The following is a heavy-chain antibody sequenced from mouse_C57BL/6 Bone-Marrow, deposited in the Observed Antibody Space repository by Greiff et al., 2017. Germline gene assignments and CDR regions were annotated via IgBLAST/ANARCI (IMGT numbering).Heavy chain of an antibody. CDR3: ARGRDGPLDFDV. V-gene: IGHV1-4*01. CDR1: GYTFTSYT. J-gene: IGHJ1*03. D-gene: IGHD2-3*01. Sequence: VKLQESGAELARPGASVKMSCKASGYTFTSYTMHWVKQRPGQGLEWIGYINPSSGYTKYNQKFKDKATLTADKSSSTAYMQLSSLTSEDSAVYYCARGRDGPLDFDVWGTGTTVTVSS. CDR2: INPSSGYT.